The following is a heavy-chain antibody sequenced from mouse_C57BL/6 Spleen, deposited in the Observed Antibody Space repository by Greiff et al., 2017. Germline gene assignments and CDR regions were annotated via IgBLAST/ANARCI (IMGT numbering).Heavy chain of an antibody. CDR2: IHPNSGST. J-gene: IGHJ3*01. CDR1: GYTFTSYW. CDR3: ASNWDVLWFAY. D-gene: IGHD4-1*01. V-gene: IGHV1-64*01. Sequence: VKLQQPGAELVKPGASVKLSCKASGYTFTSYWMHWVKQRPGQGLEWIGMIHPNSGSTNYNEKFKSKATLTVDKSSSTAYMQLSSLTSEDSAVYYCASNWDVLWFAYWGQGTLVTVSA.